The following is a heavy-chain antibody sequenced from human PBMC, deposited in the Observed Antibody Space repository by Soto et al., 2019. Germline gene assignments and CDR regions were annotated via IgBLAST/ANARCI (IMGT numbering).Heavy chain of an antibody. CDR1: GGTFSSYA. CDR3: SREVSGSSFTY. D-gene: IGHD1-26*01. J-gene: IGHJ4*02. V-gene: IGHV1-69*01. Sequence: QVQLVQSGAEVKKPGSSLKVSCKGSGGTFSSYAISWVRQAPGQGLEWMGGIIPIFGTANYAQKFQGRVTITADESTSTAYMELSSLRSEDTAVYYCSREVSGSSFTYWGQGTLVTVSS. CDR2: IIPIFGTA.